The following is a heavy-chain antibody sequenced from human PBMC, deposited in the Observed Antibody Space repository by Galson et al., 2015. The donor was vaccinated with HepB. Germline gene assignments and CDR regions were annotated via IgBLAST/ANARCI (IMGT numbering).Heavy chain of an antibody. J-gene: IGHJ4*02. CDR2: ISGGRSTI. CDR1: GFTSSSYW. V-gene: IGHV3-48*01. D-gene: IGHD2-2*02. CDR3: ARDLGPVPAAINYFDY. Sequence: SLRLSCAVSGFTSSSYWMNWVRQVPGKGLEWISYISGGRSTIYYADSVKGRFTISRDNAKNSLYLQMNSLRGEDTAVYFCARDLGPVPAAINYFDYWGQGTLVTVSS.